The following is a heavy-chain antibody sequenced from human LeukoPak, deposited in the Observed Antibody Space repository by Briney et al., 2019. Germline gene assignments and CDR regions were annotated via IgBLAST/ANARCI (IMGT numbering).Heavy chain of an antibody. CDR1: GFTFSSYS. CDR3: VRDPTYYDFWSGYTVDY. CDR2: ISSSSSTI. Sequence: GGSLRLSCAASGFTFSSYSMNWVRQAPGMGLEWVSYISSSSSTIYYADSVKGRFTISRDNAKNSLYLQMNSLRAEDTAVYYCVRDPTYYDFWSGYTVDYWGQGTLVTVSS. V-gene: IGHV3-48*04. J-gene: IGHJ4*02. D-gene: IGHD3-3*01.